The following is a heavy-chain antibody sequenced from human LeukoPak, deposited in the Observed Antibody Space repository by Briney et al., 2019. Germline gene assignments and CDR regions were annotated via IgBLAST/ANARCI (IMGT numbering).Heavy chain of an antibody. CDR3: AKGSGPWFGDLNLDY. CDR2: ISGSGGST. V-gene: IGHV3-23*01. D-gene: IGHD3-10*01. Sequence: PGGSLRLSCAASGFTFSTYAMTWVRQAPGKGLEWVSAISGSGGSTYYADSVKGRFTISRDNSKNTLHLQMNTLRAEDTAVYYCAKGSGPWFGDLNLDYWGQGTLVTVSS. CDR1: GFTFSTYA. J-gene: IGHJ4*02.